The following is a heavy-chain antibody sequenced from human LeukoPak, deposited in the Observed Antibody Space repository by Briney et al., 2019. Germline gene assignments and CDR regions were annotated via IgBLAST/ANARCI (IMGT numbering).Heavy chain of an antibody. D-gene: IGHD3-10*01. CDR3: ATAAVIRGVTYFDY. CDR1: GGSISSYY. V-gene: IGHV4-59*01. Sequence: SETLSLTCTVSGGSISSYYWSWIRQPPGKGLEWIAYLFYSGSTDYNPSLESRVTISVDTSKNQFSLKLRSVTAADTAVYYCATAAVIRGVTYFDYWGQGTLVTVSS. J-gene: IGHJ4*02. CDR2: LFYSGST.